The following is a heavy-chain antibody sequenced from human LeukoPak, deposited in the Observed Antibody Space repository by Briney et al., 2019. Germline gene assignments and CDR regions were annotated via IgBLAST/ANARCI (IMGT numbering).Heavy chain of an antibody. V-gene: IGHV4-39*01. J-gene: IGHJ4*02. CDR2: IYYSGST. CDR3: ARHCSGYYFDY. CDR1: GGSISSSSYY. D-gene: IGHD2-15*01. Sequence: SETLSLTCTVSGGSISSSSYYWGWIRQPPGKGLEWIGSIYYSGSTYYNPSLKSRVTISVDTSKNQFSLKLSSVTASDTAAYYCARHCSGYYFDYWGQGTLVTVSS.